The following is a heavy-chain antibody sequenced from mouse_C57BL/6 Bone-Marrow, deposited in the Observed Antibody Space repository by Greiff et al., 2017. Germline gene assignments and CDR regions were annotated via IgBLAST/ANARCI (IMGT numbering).Heavy chain of an antibody. J-gene: IGHJ3*01. D-gene: IGHD3-2*01. CDR3: ARISDSSGYLAY. V-gene: IGHV8-11*01. Sequence: QVTLKVCGPGILQPSQTLSLTCSFSGFSLSTYGIGVGWIRQPSGKGLEWLAHIWWNDNKYYNTALKSRLTISKDTSNNQVFLKIASVDTADTATYYCARISDSSGYLAYWGQGTLVTVSA. CDR2: IWWNDNK. CDR1: GFSLSTYGIG.